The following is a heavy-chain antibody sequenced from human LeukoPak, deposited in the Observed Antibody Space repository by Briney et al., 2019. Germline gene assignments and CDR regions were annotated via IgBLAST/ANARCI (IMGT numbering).Heavy chain of an antibody. CDR2: IWHDGSHK. V-gene: IGHV3-33*01. Sequence: PGRSLRLSCAASGFAFNTYAMHWVRQAPGQGLEWVALIWHDGSHKFYSNSVRGQFTISRDNSKNTVSLQMNNLRPEDTAVYYSAREIFGSGSYPDVWGQGTLVT. CDR1: GFAFNTYA. CDR3: AREIFGSGSYPDV. J-gene: IGHJ4*02. D-gene: IGHD3-10*01.